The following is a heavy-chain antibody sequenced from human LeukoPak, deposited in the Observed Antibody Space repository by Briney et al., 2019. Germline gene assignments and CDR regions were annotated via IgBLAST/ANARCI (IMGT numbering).Heavy chain of an antibody. V-gene: IGHV3-53*01. Sequence: PGGSLRLSCAASGFTVSSNYMSWVCQAPGKGLEWVSVIFSGGSTYYADSVKGRFTISRDNSKNTLYLQMNSLRAEDTAVYYCARENDMGYCSGGRCYKGYNAMDVWGQGTTVTVSS. D-gene: IGHD2-15*01. J-gene: IGHJ6*02. CDR2: IFSGGST. CDR3: ARENDMGYCSGGRCYKGYNAMDV. CDR1: GFTVSSNY.